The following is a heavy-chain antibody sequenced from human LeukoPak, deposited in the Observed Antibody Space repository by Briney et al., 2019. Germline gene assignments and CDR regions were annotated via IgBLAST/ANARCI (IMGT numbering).Heavy chain of an antibody. CDR2: IKSKTDGGTT. D-gene: IGHD3-3*01. Sequence: GGSLRLSCAASGFTFSNAWMSWVRQAPGKGLEWVGRIKSKTDGGTTDYAAPVKGRFTISRDDSKNTLYLQMNSLKTEDIAVYYCTTATTYDFWSGYHQYFQHWGQGTLVTVSS. CDR1: GFTFSNAW. J-gene: IGHJ1*01. CDR3: TTATTYDFWSGYHQYFQH. V-gene: IGHV3-15*01.